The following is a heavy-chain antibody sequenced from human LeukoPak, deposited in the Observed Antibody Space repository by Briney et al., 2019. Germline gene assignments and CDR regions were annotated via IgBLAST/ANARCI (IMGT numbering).Heavy chain of an antibody. J-gene: IGHJ4*02. CDR3: ASSRGTMVETPFDY. V-gene: IGHV3-30*03. Sequence: GGSLRLSCAASGFTFSSYGMHWVRQAPGKGLEWVAVISYDGSNKYYADSVKGRFTISRDNSKNTLYLQMNSLRAEDTAVYYCASSRGTMVETPFDYWGQGTLVTVSS. CDR1: GFTFSSYG. D-gene: IGHD3-10*01. CDR2: ISYDGSNK.